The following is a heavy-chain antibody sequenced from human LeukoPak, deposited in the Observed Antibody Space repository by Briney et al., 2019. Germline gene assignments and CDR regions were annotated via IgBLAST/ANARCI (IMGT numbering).Heavy chain of an antibody. CDR1: GYTFTTYG. J-gene: IGHJ6*03. Sequence: ASVKVSCKASGYTFTTYGFSWVRQAPGQGLEWMGWISAYNGNANYAQKLQGRFTMTTDTSTSTAYMELRSLRSDDTAVYYCARGAGIHLLIYFYFYMDVWGKGSTVTVSS. D-gene: IGHD2-8*01. CDR2: ISAYNGNA. V-gene: IGHV1-18*01. CDR3: ARGAGIHLLIYFYFYMDV.